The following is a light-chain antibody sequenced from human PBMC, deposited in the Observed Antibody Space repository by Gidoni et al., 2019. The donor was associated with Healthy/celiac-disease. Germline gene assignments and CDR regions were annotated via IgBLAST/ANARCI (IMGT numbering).Light chain of an antibody. J-gene: IGKJ1*01. Sequence: DSVMTQSPLSLPVTPGEPASISCRSSQSLLHSNGYNYLDWYLQKPGQSPQLLIYLGSNRASGVPYRFSGSGSGTDFTLKISRVEAEDVGVYYCMQALQTPRTFGQGTQVEIK. CDR2: LGS. V-gene: IGKV2-28*01. CDR1: QSLLHSNGYNY. CDR3: MQALQTPRT.